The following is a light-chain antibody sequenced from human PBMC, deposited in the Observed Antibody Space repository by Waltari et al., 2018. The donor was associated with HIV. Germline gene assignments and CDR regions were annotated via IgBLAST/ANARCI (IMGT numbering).Light chain of an antibody. CDR2: LNSDGSH. CDR1: SGHSNYA. V-gene: IGLV4-69*01. CDR3: QTWGTGIRV. Sequence: QVVLTQSPSASASLGASVKLTCTLSSGHSNYAIAWHQLQPGKGPRYLMKLNSDGSHTKGDGIPDRFSGSSSGAERYLTISSLQSEHEADYYCQTWGTGIRVFGGGTKLTVL. J-gene: IGLJ3*02.